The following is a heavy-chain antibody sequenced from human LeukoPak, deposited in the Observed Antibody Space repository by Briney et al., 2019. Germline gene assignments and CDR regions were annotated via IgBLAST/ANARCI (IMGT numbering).Heavy chain of an antibody. D-gene: IGHD4-17*01. Sequence: GGSLRLSCAASGSTVSNNYMNWVRQAPGKGLEWVSVIYSGGNTYYADSVKGRLTISRDNSKNTLYLQMNSLRAEDTAVYYCARDLSYGDYAGIDYWGQGTLVTVSS. CDR2: IYSGGNT. CDR3: ARDLSYGDYAGIDY. CDR1: GSTVSNNY. V-gene: IGHV3-53*05. J-gene: IGHJ4*02.